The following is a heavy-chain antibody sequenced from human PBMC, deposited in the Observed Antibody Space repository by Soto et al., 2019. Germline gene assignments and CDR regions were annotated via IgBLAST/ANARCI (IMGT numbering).Heavy chain of an antibody. D-gene: IGHD1-26*01. Sequence: SETLSLTCAVSGGSISSSNWWSWVRQPPGKGLEWIGEIYHSGSTNYNPSLKSRVTISVDKSKNQFSLKLSSVTAADTAVYYCARDRGTVGATQYYYYYYGMDVWGQGTTVTVSS. V-gene: IGHV4-4*02. CDR3: ARDRGTVGATQYYYYYYGMDV. CDR1: GGSISSSNW. CDR2: IYHSGST. J-gene: IGHJ6*02.